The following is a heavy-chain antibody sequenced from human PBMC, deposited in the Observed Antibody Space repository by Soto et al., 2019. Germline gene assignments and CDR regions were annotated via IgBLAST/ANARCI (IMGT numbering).Heavy chain of an antibody. J-gene: IGHJ6*04. D-gene: IGHD4-17*01. V-gene: IGHV1-18*01. Sequence: GASVKVSCKAAGYTFTSYGISWVRQAPGQGLEWMGWISAYNGNTNYAQKLQGRVTMTTDTSTSTAYMELSSLRSEDTAVYYCARDGEVGVTTIPMDVWGKGTTVTVSS. CDR3: ARDGEVGVTTIPMDV. CDR2: ISAYNGNT. CDR1: GYTFTSYG.